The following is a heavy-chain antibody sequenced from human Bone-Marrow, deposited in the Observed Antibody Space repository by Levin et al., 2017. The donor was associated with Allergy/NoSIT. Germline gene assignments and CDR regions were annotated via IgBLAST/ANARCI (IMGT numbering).Heavy chain of an antibody. CDR3: ARLGVWIQVGSPGDS. CDR1: GFTFSNYA. D-gene: IGHD5-18*01. J-gene: IGHJ4*02. CDR2: VISGGETT. Sequence: SCAASGFTFSNYAMNWVRQAPGKGLEWVSGVISGGETTYYADSVKGRFTISRDNSKNTVYLQMNSLRVGDTAVYYCARLGVWIQVGSPGDSWGQGTLVTVSS. V-gene: IGHV3-23*01.